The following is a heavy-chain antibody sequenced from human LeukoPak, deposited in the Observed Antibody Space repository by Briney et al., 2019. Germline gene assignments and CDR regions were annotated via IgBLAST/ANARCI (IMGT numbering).Heavy chain of an antibody. Sequence: ASVKVSCKASGYTFTSYDINWVRQATGQGLEWMGWMNPNSGNTGYAQKFQGRVTMTRNTSISTAYMELSSLRSEDTAVYYCARRVPAAIRYYYYYYMDVWGKGTTVTVSS. CDR2: MNPNSGNT. J-gene: IGHJ6*03. CDR3: ARRVPAAIRYYYYYYMDV. D-gene: IGHD2-2*02. CDR1: GYTFTSYD. V-gene: IGHV1-8*01.